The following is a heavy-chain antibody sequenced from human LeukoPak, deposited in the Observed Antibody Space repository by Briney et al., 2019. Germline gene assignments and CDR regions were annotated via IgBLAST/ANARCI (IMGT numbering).Heavy chain of an antibody. CDR1: GFSVSSLY. Sequence: PGGSLRLSCAASGFSVSSLYMSWVRQAPGKGLEWVANIEQDGSEKYYVDSVKSRFTISRDNAKNSLSLQMNSLRAEDTAVYYCARDLRTPGFFDYWGQGTLVTVSS. V-gene: IGHV3-7*01. CDR2: IEQDGSEK. CDR3: ARDLRTPGFFDY. J-gene: IGHJ4*02.